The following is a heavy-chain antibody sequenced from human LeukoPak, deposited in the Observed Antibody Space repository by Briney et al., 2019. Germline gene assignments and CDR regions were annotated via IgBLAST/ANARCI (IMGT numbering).Heavy chain of an antibody. CDR3: ARGAHKLRYFDWLSKEYYFDY. CDR2: INHSGST. V-gene: IGHV4-34*01. D-gene: IGHD3-9*01. CDR1: GGSFSGYY. J-gene: IGHJ4*02. Sequence: SETLSLTCAVYGGSFSGYYWSWIRQPPGKGLEWIGEINHSGSTNYNPSLKSRVTTSVDTSKNQFSLKLSSVTAADTAVYYCARGAHKLRYFDWLSKEYYFDYWGQGTLVTVSS.